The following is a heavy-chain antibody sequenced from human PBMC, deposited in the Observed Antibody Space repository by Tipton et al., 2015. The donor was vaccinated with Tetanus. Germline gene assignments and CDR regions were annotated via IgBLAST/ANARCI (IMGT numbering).Heavy chain of an antibody. CDR3: AKAGLDIVVEPVAIHFDY. CDR1: GFTFSDYY. Sequence: SLRLSCAASGFTFSDYYLTWIRQAPGKGLEWISYISSSGSTIYYADSVRGRFTISRDNTKNSLYLQMNSLRDEDTAVYYCAKAGLDIVVEPVAIHFDYWGQGTLVTVSS. CDR2: ISSSGSTI. D-gene: IGHD2-2*01. J-gene: IGHJ4*02. V-gene: IGHV3-11*01.